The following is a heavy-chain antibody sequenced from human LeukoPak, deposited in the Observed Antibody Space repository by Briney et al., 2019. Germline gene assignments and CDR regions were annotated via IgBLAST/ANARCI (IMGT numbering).Heavy chain of an antibody. Sequence: GGSLRLSCAASGFTVSSNYMSWVRQAPGKGLEWVSVIYSGGSTYYADFVKGRFTISRDNSKNTLYLQMNSLRAEDTAVYYCARDLKIAVAGSSATRYWGQGTLVTVSS. CDR2: IYSGGST. CDR3: ARDLKIAVAGSSATRY. D-gene: IGHD6-19*01. V-gene: IGHV3-66*01. CDR1: GFTVSSNY. J-gene: IGHJ4*02.